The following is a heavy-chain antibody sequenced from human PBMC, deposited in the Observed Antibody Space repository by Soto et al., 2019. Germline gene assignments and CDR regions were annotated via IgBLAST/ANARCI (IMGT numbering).Heavy chain of an antibody. D-gene: IGHD3-16*01. J-gene: IGHJ6*02. V-gene: IGHV1-8*01. Sequence: QVQLVQSGAEVTKPGASVKVSCTASGYTFTSYDINWVRQATGQGLEWMGWMNPNSANTGYAQKFQGRVTMTRKTSISTAYMELISLRSEATAVYYCAREGVRGKDAWGQSTTVTVSS. CDR3: AREGVRGKDA. CDR1: GYTFTSYD. CDR2: MNPNSANT.